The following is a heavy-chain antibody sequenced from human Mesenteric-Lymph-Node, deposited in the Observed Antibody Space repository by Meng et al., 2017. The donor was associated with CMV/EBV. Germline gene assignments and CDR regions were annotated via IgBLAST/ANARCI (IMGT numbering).Heavy chain of an antibody. CDR1: GFTFSDFP. J-gene: IGHJ4*02. D-gene: IGHD3-10*01. CDR2: VSASGGGT. V-gene: IGHV3-23*01. CDR3: ARDRWVVYGSGSYSDY. Sequence: GFTFSDFPMSWVRQAPGKGLEWVSAVSASGGGTFYADSVKGRFTISRDNSKNTLYLQLNSLRAEDTAVYYCARDRWVVYGSGSYSDYWGQGTLVTVSS.